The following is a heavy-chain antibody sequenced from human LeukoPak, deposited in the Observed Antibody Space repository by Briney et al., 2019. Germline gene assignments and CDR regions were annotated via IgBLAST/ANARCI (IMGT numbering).Heavy chain of an antibody. CDR2: INHSGST. CDR3: ARRTRYSSGWSLYCYYMDV. D-gene: IGHD6-19*01. CDR1: GGSFSGYY. J-gene: IGHJ6*03. V-gene: IGHV4-34*01. Sequence: PSETLSLTCAVYGGSFSGYYWSWIRQPPGKGLEWIGEINHSGSTNYNPSLKSRVTISVDTSKNRFSLKLSSVTAADTAVYYCARRTRYSSGWSLYCYYMDVWGKGTTVTVSS.